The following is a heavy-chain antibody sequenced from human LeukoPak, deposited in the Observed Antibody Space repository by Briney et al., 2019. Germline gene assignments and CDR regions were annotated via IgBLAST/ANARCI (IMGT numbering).Heavy chain of an antibody. Sequence: SETLSLTCTVSGASVSSSGYYWTWIRQPPGKGLEWIGYIYHSGSTNYNPSLKSRVTISVDTSKNQFSLKLTSITAADTAIYYCGRETIAATGTSVFFDYWGRGTLVTVSS. CDR1: GASVSSSGYY. J-gene: IGHJ4*02. D-gene: IGHD6-13*01. V-gene: IGHV4-61*08. CDR2: IYHSGST. CDR3: GRETIAATGTSVFFDY.